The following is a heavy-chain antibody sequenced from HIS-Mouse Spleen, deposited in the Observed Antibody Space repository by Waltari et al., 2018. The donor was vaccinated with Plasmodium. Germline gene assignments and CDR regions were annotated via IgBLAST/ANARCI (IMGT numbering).Heavy chain of an antibody. CDR3: ARGMKSSSSAFDI. CDR1: GFTVSSND. CDR2: IYSGGST. D-gene: IGHD6-6*01. Sequence: EVQLVESGGGLIQPGGSLRPSCAASGFTVSSNDMSWVRQAPGKGLEWVSVIYSGGSTYYADSVNGRFTISRDNSKNTLYLQMNSLRAEDTAVYYCARGMKSSSSAFDIWGQGTMVTVSS. V-gene: IGHV3-53*01. J-gene: IGHJ3*02.